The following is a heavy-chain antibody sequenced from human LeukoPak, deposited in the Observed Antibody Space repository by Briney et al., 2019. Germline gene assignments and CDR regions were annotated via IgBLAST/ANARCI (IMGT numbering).Heavy chain of an antibody. V-gene: IGHV4-59*01. CDR3: ARAYGSGSYLPFDP. CDR2: IYYSGST. Sequence: PSETLSLTCTVSGGSISSYYWSWIRQPPGKGLEWIGYIYYSGSTNYNPSLKSRVTISVDTSKNQFSLKLSSVTAADTAVYYCARAYGSGSYLPFDPWGQGTLVTVSS. D-gene: IGHD3-10*01. J-gene: IGHJ5*02. CDR1: GGSISSYY.